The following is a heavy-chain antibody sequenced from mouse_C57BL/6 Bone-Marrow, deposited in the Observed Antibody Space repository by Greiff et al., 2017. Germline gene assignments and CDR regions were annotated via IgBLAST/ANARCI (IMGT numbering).Heavy chain of an antibody. CDR3: ARSDGYHAGWYFDV. V-gene: IGHV1-63*01. CDR1: GYTFTNYW. J-gene: IGHJ1*03. Sequence: VQRVESGAELVRPGTSVKMSCKASGYTFTNYWIGWAKQRPGHGLEWIGDIYPGGGYTNYNEKFKGKATLTADKSARRAYMQVSRLTSEDSAIYYCARSDGYHAGWYFDVWGTGTTVTVSS. D-gene: IGHD2-3*01. CDR2: IYPGGGYT.